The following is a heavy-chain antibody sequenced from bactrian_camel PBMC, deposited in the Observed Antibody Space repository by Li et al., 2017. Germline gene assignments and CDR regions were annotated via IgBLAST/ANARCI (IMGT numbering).Heavy chain of an antibody. V-gene: IGHV3S55*01. Sequence: HVQLVESGGGSVQAGETLRLSCTASGFNFDDFDMGWYRQARGNECELVSTISSDGSTYYADSVKGRFTNSLDSNRNTGYLHMNSVKPEDTNVYYCAADQNPFASKYGRQCATFDYNYKGQGTQVTVS. CDR2: ISSDGST. CDR1: GFNFDDFD. J-gene: IGHJ4*01. D-gene: IGHD3*01. CDR3: AADQNPFASKYGRQCATFDYNY.